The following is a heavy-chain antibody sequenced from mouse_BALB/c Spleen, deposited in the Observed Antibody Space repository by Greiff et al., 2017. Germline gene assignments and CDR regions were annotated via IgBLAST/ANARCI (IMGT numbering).Heavy chain of an antibody. J-gene: IGHJ3*01. CDR2: ISYSGST. Sequence: EVKLLESGPGLVKPSQSLSLTCTVTGYSITSDYAWNWIRQFPGNKLEWMGYISYSGSTSYNPSLKSRISITRDTSKNQFFLQLNSVTTEDTATYYCAKEGITTVPYWGQGTLVTVSA. V-gene: IGHV3-2*02. D-gene: IGHD1-1*01. CDR1: GYSITSDYA. CDR3: AKEGITTVPY.